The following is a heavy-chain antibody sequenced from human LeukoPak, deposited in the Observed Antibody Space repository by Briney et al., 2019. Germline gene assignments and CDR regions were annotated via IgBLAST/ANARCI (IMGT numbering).Heavy chain of an antibody. D-gene: IGHD4-17*01. CDR1: GGSISSSSYS. J-gene: IGHJ6*02. V-gene: IGHV4-39*02. Sequence: PSETLSLTCTVSGGSISSSSYSWGWIRQPPGKGLEWIGSIYYSGSTYYNPSLKSRVTISVDTSKNQFSLKLSSVTAADTAVYYCARDQDDYGDPPRGDVWGQGTTVTVSS. CDR2: IYYSGST. CDR3: ARDQDDYGDPPRGDV.